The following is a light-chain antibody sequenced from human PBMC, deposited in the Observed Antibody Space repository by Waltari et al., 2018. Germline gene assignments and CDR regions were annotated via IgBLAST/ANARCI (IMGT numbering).Light chain of an antibody. CDR1: QSVLYTSNNKNY. J-gene: IGKJ1*01. V-gene: IGKV4-1*01. CDR2: WAS. Sequence: DIVMTQSPDSLAVSLGERATINCKSSQSVLYTSNNKNYLAWYQQKPGQPPKLLISWASTRESGVPDRFRGSGSGTDFTLTISSLQAEDVAVYHCQQYYNTPPTFGQGTKVEIK. CDR3: QQYYNTPPT.